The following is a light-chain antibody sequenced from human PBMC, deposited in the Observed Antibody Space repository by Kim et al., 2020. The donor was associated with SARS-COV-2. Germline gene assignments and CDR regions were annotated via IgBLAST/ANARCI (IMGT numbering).Light chain of an antibody. CDR2: DVT. CDR1: SSDVGGYNY. Sequence: QSALTQPASVSGSPGQSITISCTGTSSDVGGYNYVSWYLQHPGKAPKLTIYDVTKRPSGVSNRFSGSKSGNTASLTISGLQAEDEADYYCSSYTRSSTWVFGGGTQLTVL. V-gene: IGLV2-14*01. J-gene: IGLJ3*02. CDR3: SSYTRSSTWV.